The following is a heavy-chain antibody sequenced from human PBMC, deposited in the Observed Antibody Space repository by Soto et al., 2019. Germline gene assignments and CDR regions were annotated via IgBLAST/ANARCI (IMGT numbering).Heavy chain of an antibody. V-gene: IGHV5-51*01. CDR2: IYPGDSET. Sequence: GESLKISCKGSGYTFTTYRIAWIRHMPGKGLEWMGIIYPGDSETRYNPSFQGQVTISADKSNTTAYLQWSGLRASDTSMYYCARQRIEAAFDAFDIWGQGTMVTVSS. D-gene: IGHD6-13*01. CDR1: GYTFTTYR. J-gene: IGHJ3*02. CDR3: ARQRIEAAFDAFDI.